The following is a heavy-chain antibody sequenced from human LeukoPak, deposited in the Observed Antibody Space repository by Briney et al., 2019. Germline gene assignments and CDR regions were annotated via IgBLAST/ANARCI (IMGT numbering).Heavy chain of an antibody. Sequence: GGSLRLSCAASGFTFSDSWMSWVRQAPAKGLEWVANMNQDGSEKDYVDSVKGRFTISRDNARNSLYLQMGSLRAEDTAVYYCATYTHWVAGDVWGQGTTVTVSS. CDR3: ATYTHWVAGDV. CDR2: MNQDGSEK. CDR1: GFTFSDSW. J-gene: IGHJ6*02. V-gene: IGHV3-7*01. D-gene: IGHD3-16*01.